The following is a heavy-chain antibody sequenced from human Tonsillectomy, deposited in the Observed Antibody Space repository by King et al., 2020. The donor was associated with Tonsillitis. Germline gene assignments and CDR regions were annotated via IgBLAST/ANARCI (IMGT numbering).Heavy chain of an antibody. CDR2: VSGYNGDT. CDR3: AKDKPTAMVALDY. Sequence: LVQSGPEVKKPGASVRVSCKASGYIFSKFGITWVRQAPGQGLEWVGWVSGYNGDTKYAQSFQGRVTMTTDTSTTTAYMDLSSLRTDDTAVYYCAKDKPTAMVALDYWGQGTLVTVSS. CDR1: GYIFSKFG. J-gene: IGHJ4*02. V-gene: IGHV1-18*01. D-gene: IGHD5-18*01.